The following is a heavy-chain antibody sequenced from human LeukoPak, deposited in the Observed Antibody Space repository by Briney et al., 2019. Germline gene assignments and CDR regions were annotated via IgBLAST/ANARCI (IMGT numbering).Heavy chain of an antibody. Sequence: ASVKVSCKASGRTCSSYAIRWVRQAPGQGLEWMGRLNPNSGDTNYAQKFQGRVTITRDMSINTAHRAVNRQISDDTAVYSCARVAVAEFDYWRQGTVALVSS. V-gene: IGHV1-2*06. CDR3: ARVAVAEFDY. CDR1: GRTCSSYA. J-gene: IGHJ4*02. CDR2: LNPNSGDT. D-gene: IGHD6-19*01.